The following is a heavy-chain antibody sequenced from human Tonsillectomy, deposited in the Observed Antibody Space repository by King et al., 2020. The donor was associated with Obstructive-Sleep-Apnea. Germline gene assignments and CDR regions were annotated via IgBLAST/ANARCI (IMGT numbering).Heavy chain of an antibody. CDR2: ITWNSGSI. D-gene: IGHD4-17*01. CDR3: ARVSVTTFSDAFDI. CDR1: GFTFDDYA. V-gene: IGHV3-9*01. Sequence: VQLVESGGGLVQPGRSLRLSCAASGFTFDDYAMHWVRQAPGKGLEWVSGITWNSGSIDYADSVKGRFTISRDNAKNSLYLQMNSLRAEDTALYYCARVSVTTFSDAFDIWGQGTMVTVSS. J-gene: IGHJ3*02.